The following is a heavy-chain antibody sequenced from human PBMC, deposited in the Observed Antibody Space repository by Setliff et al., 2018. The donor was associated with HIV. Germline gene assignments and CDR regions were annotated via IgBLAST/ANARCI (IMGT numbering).Heavy chain of an antibody. D-gene: IGHD3-22*01. CDR2: ISYSGTT. CDR3: ARDSDGSSYYHFAH. Sequence: SETLSLTCTVSRGSIKYYFWSWIRQPPGKGLECIGHISYSGTTNYNPSLESRVSISVDTSKNQFSLNLKSVTAADTAVYYCARDSDGSSYYHFAHWSQGTLVTVSS. CDR1: RGSIKYYF. J-gene: IGHJ4*02. V-gene: IGHV4-59*01.